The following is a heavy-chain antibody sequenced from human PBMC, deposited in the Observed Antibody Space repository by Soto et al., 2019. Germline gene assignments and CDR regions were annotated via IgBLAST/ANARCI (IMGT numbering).Heavy chain of an antibody. D-gene: IGHD3-10*01. CDR2: ISYDEANQ. Sequence: GGSLRLSCEASGFSFSSYAMHWVRQAPGKGLEWVAVISYDEANQHFADSLRGRFTISRDNSNNSLFLQMNTLRIEDTAVYYCARASAPGRWPIPTLDHWGRGTQVTVSS. V-gene: IGHV3-30-3*01. J-gene: IGHJ4*02. CDR3: ARASAPGRWPIPTLDH. CDR1: GFSFSSYA.